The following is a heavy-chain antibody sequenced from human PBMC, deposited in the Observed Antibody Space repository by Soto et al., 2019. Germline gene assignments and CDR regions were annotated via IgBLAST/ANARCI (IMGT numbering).Heavy chain of an antibody. CDR1: CFTFSSYG. D-gene: IGHD3-22*01. V-gene: IGHV3-30*18. J-gene: IGHJ4*02. CDR3: AKVRADDSSGYSLEAFDY. Sequence: PGGSLRLTCAASCFTFSSYGMHWVRKAPGKGLERVAVISYDGSNEDYADSVKGRFTISRDNSKNMMFLQMNSLRVEDTAMYYCAKVRADDSSGYSLEAFDYWGQGTLVTVSS. CDR2: ISYDGSNE.